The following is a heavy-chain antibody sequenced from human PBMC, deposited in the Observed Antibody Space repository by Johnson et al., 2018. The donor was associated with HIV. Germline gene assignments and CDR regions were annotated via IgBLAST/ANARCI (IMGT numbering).Heavy chain of an antibody. V-gene: IGHV3-20*04. CDR3: ARDQRLIGYNFWSGYHVYAFDI. CDR2: INWNGGST. CDR1: GFTFDDYG. D-gene: IGHD3-3*01. Sequence: VQLVEYGGGVVRPGGSLRLSCAASGFTFDDYGMSWVRQAPGKGLEWVSGINWNGGSTGYADSVKGRLPISRDNAKNSLYLQMNSLRAEDTALYYCARDQRLIGYNFWSGYHVYAFDIWGQGTMVTVSS. J-gene: IGHJ3*02.